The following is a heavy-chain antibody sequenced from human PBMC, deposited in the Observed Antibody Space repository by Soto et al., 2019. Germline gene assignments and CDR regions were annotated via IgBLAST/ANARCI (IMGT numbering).Heavy chain of an antibody. J-gene: IGHJ5*02. D-gene: IGHD1-26*01. V-gene: IGHV4-30-2*01. Sequence: QLQLQESGSGLVKPSQTLSLTCAVSGGSISSGGYSWSWIRQPPGKGLEWIGYIYHSGSTYYNPSPKGRVTISVDGPKNQFSLKVSSVTAADTAVYYCARKVGAGNWFDPWGQGTLVTVSS. CDR1: GGSISSGGYS. CDR2: IYHSGST. CDR3: ARKVGAGNWFDP.